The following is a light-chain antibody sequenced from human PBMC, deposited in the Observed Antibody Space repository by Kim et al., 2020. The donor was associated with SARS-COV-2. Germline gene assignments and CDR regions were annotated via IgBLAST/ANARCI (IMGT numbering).Light chain of an antibody. J-gene: IGKJ4*01. CDR2: DAA. CDR1: QNLDIN. V-gene: IGKV3-11*01. CDR3: QQRGSWPPALT. Sequence: PVESAPFSCRASQNLDINLAGDQQTPGQPPRLLIYDAAIRAAGIPDRFSCSGSGTDFTLTIGSLAPEDCAVYYCQQRGSWPPALTFGGGTKVDIK.